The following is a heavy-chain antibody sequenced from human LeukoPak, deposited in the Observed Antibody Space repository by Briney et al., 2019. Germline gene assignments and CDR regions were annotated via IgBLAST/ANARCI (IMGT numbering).Heavy chain of an antibody. D-gene: IGHD1-1*01. J-gene: IGHJ4*02. CDR1: GGSISSYY. Sequence: SETLSLTCTVSGGSISSYYWSWIRQPPGKGLEWIGYIYYSGSTNYNPSLKSRVTISVDTSKNQFSLKLSSVTAADTAVYYCARGYYLPKTAEVGTTALFDYWGQGTLVTVSS. V-gene: IGHV4-59*01. CDR3: ARGYYLPKTAEVGTTALFDY. CDR2: IYYSGST.